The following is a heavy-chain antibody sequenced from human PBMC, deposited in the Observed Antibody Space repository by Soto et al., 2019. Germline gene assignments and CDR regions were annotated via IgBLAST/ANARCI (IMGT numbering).Heavy chain of an antibody. V-gene: IGHV3-43*01. Sequence: GGSLRLSCAASGFTFDDYTMHWVRQAPGKGLEWVSLISWDGGSTYYADSVKGRFTISRDNSKNSLYLQMNSLRTEDTALYYCAKVLRPYDSSGYPHDYWGQGTLVTVSS. CDR3: AKVLRPYDSSGYPHDY. D-gene: IGHD3-22*01. J-gene: IGHJ4*02. CDR1: GFTFDDYT. CDR2: ISWDGGST.